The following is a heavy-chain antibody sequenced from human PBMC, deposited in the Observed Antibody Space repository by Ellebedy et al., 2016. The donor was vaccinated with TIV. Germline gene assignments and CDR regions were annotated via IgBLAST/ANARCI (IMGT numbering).Heavy chain of an antibody. CDR2: VYYSGSP. D-gene: IGHD3-9*01. Sequence: MPSETLSLTCGVSGGSVSNSRSYWAWIRQPPGKGLEWFGSVYYSGSPYYNPSFKSRVPRSADTSKNQFSLNLRTVTAADTAVYYCAKIDSWQRIADWGQGILVTVSS. V-gene: IGHV4-39*01. CDR1: GGSVSNSRSY. CDR3: AKIDSWQRIAD. J-gene: IGHJ4*02.